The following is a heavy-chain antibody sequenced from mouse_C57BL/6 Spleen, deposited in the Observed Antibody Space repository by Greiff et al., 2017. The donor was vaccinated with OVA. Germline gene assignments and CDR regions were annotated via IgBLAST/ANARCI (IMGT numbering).Heavy chain of an antibody. V-gene: IGHV1-69*01. J-gene: IGHJ4*01. CDR1: GYTFTSYW. CDR2: IDPSDSYT. Sequence: QVQLQQPGAELVMPGASVKLSCKASGYTFTSYWMHWVKQRPGQGLEWIGEIDPSDSYTNYNQKFKGKSTLTVDKSSSTAYMQLSSLTSEDSAVYYCARCPSITTVVADYAMDYWGQGTSVTVSS. D-gene: IGHD1-1*01. CDR3: ARCPSITTVVADYAMDY.